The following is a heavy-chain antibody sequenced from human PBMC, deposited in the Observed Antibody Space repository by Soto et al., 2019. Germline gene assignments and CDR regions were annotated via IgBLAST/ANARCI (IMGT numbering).Heavy chain of an antibody. V-gene: IGHV3-30*03. CDR3: ARDRVKTSGVVIWFDP. Sequence: QVQLVQSGGGVVQPGNSLRLSCAASGFTFSGYGMQWVRQAPGKGLEWMAFVSSDASLKYYADSVKGRFTISRDNSKNTLYLQMNSLRGDDTAVYYCARDRVKTSGVVIWFDPWGQGTLVTVSS. J-gene: IGHJ5*02. CDR1: GFTFSGYG. CDR2: VSSDASLK. D-gene: IGHD3-3*01.